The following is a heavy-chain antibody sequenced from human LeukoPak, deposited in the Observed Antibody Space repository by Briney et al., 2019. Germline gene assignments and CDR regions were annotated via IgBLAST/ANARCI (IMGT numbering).Heavy chain of an antibody. Sequence: AGGSLRLSCAASGITLSSYAMSWVRQAPGKGLEWVSAISGSGGSTYYADSVKGRFTISRDNSKNTLYLQMNSLRAEDTAVYYCAKETLITRVFDYWGQETLVTVSS. CDR3: AKETLITRVFDY. V-gene: IGHV3-23*01. D-gene: IGHD3-16*01. CDR2: ISGSGGST. CDR1: GITLSSYA. J-gene: IGHJ4*02.